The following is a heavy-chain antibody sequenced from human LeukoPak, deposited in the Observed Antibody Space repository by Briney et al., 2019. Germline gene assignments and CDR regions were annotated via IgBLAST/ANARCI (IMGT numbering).Heavy chain of an antibody. J-gene: IGHJ1*01. CDR1: GGTFSSYA. Sequence: ASVKVSCKASGGTFSSYAISWVRQAPGQGLEWMGGIIPIFGTANYAQKFQGRVTITTDESTSTAYMELSSLRSEDTAVYYCARRLDSSSSEYFQHWGQGTLVTVSS. V-gene: IGHV1-69*05. CDR3: ARRLDSSSSEYFQH. CDR2: IIPIFGTA. D-gene: IGHD6-6*01.